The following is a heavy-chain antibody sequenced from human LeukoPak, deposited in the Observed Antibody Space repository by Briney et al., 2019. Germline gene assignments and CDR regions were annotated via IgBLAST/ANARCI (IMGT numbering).Heavy chain of an antibody. CDR2: IIPILGIT. D-gene: IGHD2-21*01. Sequence: SVKVSCKASGGTFSSYTISWVRQAPGQGLEWMGRIIPILGITNYAQKFQGRVTITADKSTSTAYMELSSLRSEDTAVYYCARVVRHAPNWFDPWGQGTLVTVSS. J-gene: IGHJ5*02. CDR3: ARVVRHAPNWFDP. V-gene: IGHV1-69*02. CDR1: GGTFSSYT.